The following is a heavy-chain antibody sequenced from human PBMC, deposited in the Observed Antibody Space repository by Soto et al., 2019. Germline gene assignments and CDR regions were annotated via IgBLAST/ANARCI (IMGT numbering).Heavy chain of an antibody. CDR2: INHSGST. D-gene: IGHD2-15*01. CDR1: GGSFSGYD. Sequence: SETLSLTWAVYGGSFSGYDWSWIRQPPGKGLEWIGEINHSGSTNYNPSLKSRVTISVDTSKNQFSLKLSSVTAADTAVYYCARAAPRYCSGGSCYSGRDYWG. J-gene: IGHJ4*01. CDR3: ARAAPRYCSGGSCYSGRDY. V-gene: IGHV4-34*01.